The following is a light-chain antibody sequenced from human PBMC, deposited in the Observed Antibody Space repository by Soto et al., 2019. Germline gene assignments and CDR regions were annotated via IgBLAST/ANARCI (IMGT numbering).Light chain of an antibody. J-gene: IGLJ1*01. CDR2: DVS. CDR1: SSDVGGYNY. V-gene: IGLV2-14*03. Sequence: QSALTQPASVSGSPGQSITISCTGTSSDVGGYNYVSWYQHHPGKAPKLIIFDVSNRPSGVSNPFSGSKSGNTASLTISGLQQEDEADYYCSSYTTSNTRQIVFGTGTKLTVL. CDR3: SSYTTSNTRQIV.